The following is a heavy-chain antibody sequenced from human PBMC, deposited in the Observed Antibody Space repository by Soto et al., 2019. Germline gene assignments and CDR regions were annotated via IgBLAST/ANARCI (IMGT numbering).Heavy chain of an antibody. Sequence: GGSLRLSCAASGFTFSSYWMSWVRQAPGKGLEWVANIKEDGSEKNYVDSVKGRFTISRDNAKNSLYLQMNGLRAEDTAVYYCARTTAFETWGQGALVTVSS. J-gene: IGHJ4*02. CDR3: ARTTAFET. CDR1: GFTFSSYW. D-gene: IGHD4-17*01. V-gene: IGHV3-7*05. CDR2: IKEDGSEK.